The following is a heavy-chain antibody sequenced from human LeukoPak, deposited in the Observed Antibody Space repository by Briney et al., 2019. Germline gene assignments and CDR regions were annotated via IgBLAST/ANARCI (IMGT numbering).Heavy chain of an antibody. J-gene: IGHJ4*02. Sequence: SVKVSCKASGGTFSSYAISWVRQAPGQGLEWMGGIIAILGTANYAQKFQGRVTITADESTSTAYMELSSLRSEDTAVYYCASQTEKAHGSGSWGCVYWGQGTLVTVSS. D-gene: IGHD3-10*01. CDR3: ASQTEKAHGSGSWGCVY. V-gene: IGHV1-69*01. CDR1: GGTFSSYA. CDR2: IIAILGTA.